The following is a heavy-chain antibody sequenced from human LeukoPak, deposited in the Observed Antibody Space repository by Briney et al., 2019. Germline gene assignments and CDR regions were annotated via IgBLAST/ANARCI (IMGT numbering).Heavy chain of an antibody. CDR2: ISSSSYI. J-gene: IGHJ4*02. Sequence: GGSLRLSCAASGFTFSSYSMNWVRRAPGKGLEWVSSISSSSYIYYADSVKGRFTISRDNAKNSLYLQMNSLRAEDTAVYYCARGGYGEYYFDYWGQGTLVTVLS. CDR1: GFTFSSYS. V-gene: IGHV3-21*01. CDR3: ARGGYGEYYFDY. D-gene: IGHD4-17*01.